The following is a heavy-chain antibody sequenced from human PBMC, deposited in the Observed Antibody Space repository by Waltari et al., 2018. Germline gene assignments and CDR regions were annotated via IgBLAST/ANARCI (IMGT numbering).Heavy chain of an antibody. CDR1: GGSISSSSYY. CDR3: ATTTVTTQKVTTFDY. V-gene: IGHV4-61*05. D-gene: IGHD4-17*01. CDR2: IYYSGST. J-gene: IGHJ4*02. Sequence: QPQLQESGPGLVKPSETLSLTCTVSGGSISSSSYYWGWIRQPPGKGLEWIGYIYYSGSTNYNPSLKSRVTISVDTSKNQFSLKLSSVTAADTAVYYCATTTVTTQKVTTFDYWGQGTLVTVSS.